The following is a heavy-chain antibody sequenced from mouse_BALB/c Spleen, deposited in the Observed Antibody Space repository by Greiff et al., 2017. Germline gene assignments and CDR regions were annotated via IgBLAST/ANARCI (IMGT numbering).Heavy chain of an antibody. V-gene: IGHV2-2*02. D-gene: IGHD1-1*01. CDR1: GFSLTSYG. Sequence: QVQLKESGPGLVQPSQSLSITCTVSGFSLTSYGVHWVRQSPGKGLEWLGVIWSGGSTDYNAAFISRLSISKDNSKSQVFFKMNSLQANDTAIYYCARANYYGSSYVFDYWGQGTSLTVSS. J-gene: IGHJ2*02. CDR3: ARANYYGSSYVFDY. CDR2: IWSGGST.